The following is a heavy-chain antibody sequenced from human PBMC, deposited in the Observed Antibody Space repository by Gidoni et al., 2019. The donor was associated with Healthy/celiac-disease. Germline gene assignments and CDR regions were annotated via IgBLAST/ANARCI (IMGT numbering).Heavy chain of an antibody. CDR3: ARGMGDEGIQLWLPSDAFDI. CDR2: INPNSGGT. D-gene: IGHD5-18*01. Sequence: QVQLVQSGAEVKKPGASVKVSCKASGYPFTGYYMHWVRQAPGQGLEWMGWINPNSGGTNYAQKFQGRVTMSRDTSISTAYMELSRLRSDDTAVYYCARGMGDEGIQLWLPSDAFDIWGQGTMVTVSS. J-gene: IGHJ3*02. CDR1: GYPFTGYY. V-gene: IGHV1-2*02.